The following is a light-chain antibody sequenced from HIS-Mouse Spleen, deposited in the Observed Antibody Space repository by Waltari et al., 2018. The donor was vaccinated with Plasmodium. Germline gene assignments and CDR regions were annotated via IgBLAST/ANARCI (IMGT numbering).Light chain of an antibody. J-gene: IGKJ4*01. V-gene: IGKV1-8*01. CDR2: AAS. Sequence: AIRMTQSPSSFSASTGDRVTITCRASQGISSYLAWYQQKQGKAPKLLIYAASTLQSGVPSRFSGSGSETDFTLTISCLQSEDFTTYCCQQYYSYLLTFGGGTKVEIK. CDR3: QQYYSYLLT. CDR1: QGISSY.